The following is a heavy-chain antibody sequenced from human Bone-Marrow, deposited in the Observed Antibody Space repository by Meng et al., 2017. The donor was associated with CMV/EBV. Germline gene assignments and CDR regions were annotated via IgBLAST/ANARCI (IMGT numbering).Heavy chain of an antibody. CDR1: GFTFSSYA. CDR3: ARGIGRGSGPYTPSDFDY. J-gene: IGHJ4*02. Sequence: GGSLRLSCAASGFTFSSYAMHWVRQAPGKGLEYVSAISSNGGSTYYADSVKGRFTISRDNSKNTLYLQMGSLRAEDTAVYYCARGIGRGSGPYTPSDFDYWGQGTLVTVSS. V-gene: IGHV3-64*02. D-gene: IGHD3-3*01. CDR2: ISSNGGST.